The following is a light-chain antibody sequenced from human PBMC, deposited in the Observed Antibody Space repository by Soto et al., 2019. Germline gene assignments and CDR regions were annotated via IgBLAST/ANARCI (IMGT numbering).Light chain of an antibody. J-gene: IGKJ2*01. V-gene: IGKV3-15*01. CDR3: QQYNNWPPYT. CDR2: GAS. CDR1: QSVSNN. Sequence: EVVMTQSPATLSVSPGDRATLSCRASQSVSNNLAWYQQKPGQAPRLLIYGASIGATGLPARFSASGSGTEFTLTISSLQSEDFAVYYCQQYNNWPPYTFGQGTKLEIK.